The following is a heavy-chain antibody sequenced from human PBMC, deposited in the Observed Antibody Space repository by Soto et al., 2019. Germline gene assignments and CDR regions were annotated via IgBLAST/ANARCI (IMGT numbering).Heavy chain of an antibody. V-gene: IGHV4-4*02. J-gene: IGHJ4*02. CDR2: IYRTGST. D-gene: IGHD1-7*01. Sequence: QVQLQESGPGLVKPSGTLSLTCAVSGGSFTSNNWWTWVRQPPGQGLEWIGEIYRTGSTNYNPSLKSRVTISLDKSENQFALKVTSLTAADTAVYYCASRDPGTSVDYWGQGPFVTVSS. CDR1: GGSFTSNNW. CDR3: ASRDPGTSVDY.